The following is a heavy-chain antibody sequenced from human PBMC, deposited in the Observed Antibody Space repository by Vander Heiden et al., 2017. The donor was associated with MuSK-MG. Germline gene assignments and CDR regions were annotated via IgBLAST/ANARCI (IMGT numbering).Heavy chain of an antibody. Sequence: QVQLVQSGAEVKKPGASVKVSCKASGYTFTSYAMHWVRQAPGQRLEWMGWINAGNGNTKYSQKFQGRVTITRDTSASTAYMELSSLRSEDTAVYYCARDLSFRQHNYGDYLGLDYWGQGTLVTVSS. CDR2: INAGNGNT. J-gene: IGHJ4*02. CDR3: ARDLSFRQHNYGDYLGLDY. CDR1: GYTFTSYA. V-gene: IGHV1-3*01. D-gene: IGHD4-17*01.